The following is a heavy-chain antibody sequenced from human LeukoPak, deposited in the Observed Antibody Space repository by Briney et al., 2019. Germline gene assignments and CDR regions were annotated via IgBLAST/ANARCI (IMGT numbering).Heavy chain of an antibody. D-gene: IGHD3-22*01. CDR1: GYTFTGYH. Sequence: ASVKVSCKASGYTFTGYHMHWVRQAPGQGLEWMGWINPNSGGTNYAQKFQGRVTMTRDTSISTAYMELSRLRSDDTAVYYCAREEGIDSSGYWGWFDTWGQGTLVTVSS. CDR2: INPNSGGT. J-gene: IGHJ5*02. V-gene: IGHV1-2*02. CDR3: AREEGIDSSGYWGWFDT.